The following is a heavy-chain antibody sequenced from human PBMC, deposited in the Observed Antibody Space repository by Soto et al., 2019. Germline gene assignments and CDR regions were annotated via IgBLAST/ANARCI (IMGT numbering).Heavy chain of an antibody. CDR2: IWYDGSNK. V-gene: IGHV3-33*01. CDR3: AREYYDILNRKRLDY. CDR1: GFTFSSYG. J-gene: IGHJ4*02. Sequence: GGSLRLSCAASGFTFSSYGMHWVRQAPGKGLEWVAVIWYDGSNKYYADSVKGRFTISRDNSKNTLYLQMNSLRAEDTAVYYCAREYYDILNRKRLDYWGQGTLVTVSS. D-gene: IGHD3-9*01.